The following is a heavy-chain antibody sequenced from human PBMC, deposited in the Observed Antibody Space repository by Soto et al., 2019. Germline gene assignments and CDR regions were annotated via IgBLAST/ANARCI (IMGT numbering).Heavy chain of an antibody. Sequence: PGGFLRLSCAASGFTFDDYAMHWVRQAPGKGLEWVSGISWNSGRIVYADSVKGRFTISRDNAKNSLYLQMSSLRAEDTALYYCAKDYCSSNSCYLNYWGQGTLVTVSS. J-gene: IGHJ4*02. CDR3: AKDYCSSNSCYLNY. D-gene: IGHD2-2*01. V-gene: IGHV3-9*01. CDR1: GFTFDDYA. CDR2: ISWNSGRI.